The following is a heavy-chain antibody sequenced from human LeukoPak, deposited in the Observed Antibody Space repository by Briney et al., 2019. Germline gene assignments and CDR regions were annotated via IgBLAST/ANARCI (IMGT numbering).Heavy chain of an antibody. D-gene: IGHD6-19*01. Sequence: GGSLRLSCAASGFTVSTNYMSWVRQAPGKGLEWVSVIYSGDNTYYADSVKGRFTISRDNAKNSLYLQMNSLRAEDTAVYYCARTTGGWYDFDYWGQGTLVTVSS. J-gene: IGHJ4*02. CDR1: GFTVSTNY. CDR3: ARTTGGWYDFDY. V-gene: IGHV3-53*01. CDR2: IYSGDNT.